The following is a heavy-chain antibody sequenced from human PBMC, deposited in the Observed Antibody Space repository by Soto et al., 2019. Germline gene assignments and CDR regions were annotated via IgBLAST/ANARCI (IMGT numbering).Heavy chain of an antibody. Sequence: GESLKISCKGSGYSFTSYWIGWVRQMPGKGLEWMGIIYPGDSDTRYSPSFQGQVTISADKSISTAYLQWSSLKASDTAMYYCARSPTYYYDSSGPNWFDPWGRGTLVTVSS. V-gene: IGHV5-51*01. D-gene: IGHD3-22*01. CDR1: GYSFTSYW. CDR3: ARSPTYYYDSSGPNWFDP. J-gene: IGHJ5*02. CDR2: IYPGDSDT.